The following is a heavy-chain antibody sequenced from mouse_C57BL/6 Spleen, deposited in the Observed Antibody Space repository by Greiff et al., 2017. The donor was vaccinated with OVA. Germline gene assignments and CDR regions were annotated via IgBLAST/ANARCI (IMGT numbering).Heavy chain of an antibody. Sequence: VQLQQSGAELVRPGTSVKVSCKASGYAFTNYLIEWVKQRPGQGLEWIGVINPGSGGTNYNETFKGKATLTADKSSSTAYMQLSSLTSEDSAVYFCALTTVVAEGAMDYWGQGTSVTVSS. CDR1: GYAFTNYL. CDR2: INPGSGGT. J-gene: IGHJ4*01. CDR3: ALTTVVAEGAMDY. D-gene: IGHD1-1*01. V-gene: IGHV1-54*01.